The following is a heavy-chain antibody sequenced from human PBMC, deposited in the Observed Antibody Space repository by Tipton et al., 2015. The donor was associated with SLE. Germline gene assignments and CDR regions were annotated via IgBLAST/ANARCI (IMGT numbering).Heavy chain of an antibody. Sequence: TLSLTCTVSGGSLSGYYWSWIRQPAGKGLEWIGRVYSSGSTIYNPSIKSRITLSLDTSKNQFYLRVNSVTAVDTAVYYCARGGGSYYDYWGQGTLVTVSS. CDR1: GGSLSGYY. CDR2: VYSSGST. V-gene: IGHV4-4*07. D-gene: IGHD1-26*01. CDR3: ARGGGSYYDY. J-gene: IGHJ4*02.